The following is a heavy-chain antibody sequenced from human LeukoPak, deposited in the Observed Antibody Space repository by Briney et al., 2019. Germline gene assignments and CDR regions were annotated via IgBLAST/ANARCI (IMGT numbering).Heavy chain of an antibody. D-gene: IGHD1-26*01. V-gene: IGHV3-74*01. CDR3: ARTAYSWSHHDY. CDR2: INSDGSNT. Sequence: PGGSLRLSCAASGFTFSRYWMTWVRQAPGKGLVWVSSINSDGSNTTYADSVKGRFTISRDNAKNTLYVQMNSLRVEDTAVYYCARTAYSWSHHDYWGQGTLVTVSS. J-gene: IGHJ4*02. CDR1: GFTFSRYW.